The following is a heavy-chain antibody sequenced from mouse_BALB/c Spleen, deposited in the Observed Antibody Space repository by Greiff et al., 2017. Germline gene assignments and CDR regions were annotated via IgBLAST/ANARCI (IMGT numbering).Heavy chain of an antibody. CDR1: GYSITSGYY. J-gene: IGHJ2*01. CDR2: ISYDGSN. Sequence: EVQLVESGPGLVKPSQSLSLTCSVTGYSITSGYYWNWMRQFPGNKLEWMGYISYDGSNNYNPALKNRISITRDTSTNQFFLKLNSVTTEDTATYYCSRGDGLYYLDYWGQGTTLTVSS. V-gene: IGHV3-6*02. CDR3: SRGDGLYYLDY. D-gene: IGHD3-3*01.